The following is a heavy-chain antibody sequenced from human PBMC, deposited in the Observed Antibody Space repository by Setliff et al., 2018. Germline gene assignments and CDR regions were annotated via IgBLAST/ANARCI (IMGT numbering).Heavy chain of an antibody. CDR2: IYTSWST. D-gene: IGHD3-3*01. J-gene: IGHJ6*03. V-gene: IGHV4-61*09. CDR1: GDSISGASIRSYY. Sequence: SETLSLTCTVSGDSISGASIRSYYWSWIRQPAGKGLEWLGQIYTSWSTNYNPSLKGRATLSIDASKKQFSLKLTSVTAADTAVYYCARMSGFLYMDVWGKGTTVTVS. CDR3: ARMSGFLYMDV.